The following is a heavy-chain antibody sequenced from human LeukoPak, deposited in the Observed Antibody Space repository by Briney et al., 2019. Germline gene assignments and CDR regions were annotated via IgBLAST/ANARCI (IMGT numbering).Heavy chain of an antibody. J-gene: IGHJ4*02. CDR2: IYTSGST. CDR3: VRDLLIAVAGTNYFYS. Sequence: PSETLSPTRTVAGGFTGIHYMSAVRQPAGEGLEWIGRIYTSGSTNYNPSLKSRVTMSVDTSKNQFSLKLSSVTAADTAVYYCVRDLLIAVAGTNYFYSCGQGTLVTVSS. V-gene: IGHV4-4*07. D-gene: IGHD6-19*01. CDR1: GGFTGIHY.